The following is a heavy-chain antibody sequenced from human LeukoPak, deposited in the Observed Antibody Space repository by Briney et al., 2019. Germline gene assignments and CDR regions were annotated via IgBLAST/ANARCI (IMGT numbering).Heavy chain of an antibody. D-gene: IGHD1-20*01. CDR2: IYYSGST. J-gene: IGHJ4*02. V-gene: IGHV4-30-4*01. CDR3: ARSYNWNDGFDY. Sequence: PSETLSLTSPVPGGSSGSGVYYWSWIGQPQGKGLEWIGYIYYSGSTSYNPSLKSRVTISVDTSKNQFSLKLSSVTAADTAVYYCARSYNWNDGFDYWGQGTLVTVSS. CDR1: GGSSGSGVYY.